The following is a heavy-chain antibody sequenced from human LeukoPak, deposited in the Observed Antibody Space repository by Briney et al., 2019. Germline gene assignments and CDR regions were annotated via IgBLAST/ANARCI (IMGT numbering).Heavy chain of an antibody. D-gene: IGHD2-2*01. CDR3: ARDLDAEFCSSTSCSYYYYYMDV. CDR1: GFIFNNYA. Sequence: PGGSLRLSCAASGFIFNNYAMSWVRQAPGKGLEWVSSISSSSSYIYYADSVKGRFTISRDNAKNSLYLQMNSLRAEDTAVYYCARDLDAEFCSSTSCSYYYYYMDVWGKGTTVTVSS. V-gene: IGHV3-21*01. J-gene: IGHJ6*03. CDR2: ISSSSSYI.